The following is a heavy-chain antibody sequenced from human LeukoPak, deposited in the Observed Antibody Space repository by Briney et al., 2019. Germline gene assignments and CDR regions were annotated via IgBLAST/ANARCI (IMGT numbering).Heavy chain of an antibody. J-gene: IGHJ4*02. V-gene: IGHV3-49*04. Sequence: GGSLRLSCVVSGFTFEDYAINWVRQAPGKGLEWVGFIRRKDHGGTPEHAASVKGRFTISRDDSKSIAYLQMNSLKTEDTAVYFCARDSNFELDYWGQGTQVTVSS. CDR3: ARDSNFELDY. CDR1: GFTFEDYA. D-gene: IGHD3-9*01. CDR2: IRRKDHGGTP.